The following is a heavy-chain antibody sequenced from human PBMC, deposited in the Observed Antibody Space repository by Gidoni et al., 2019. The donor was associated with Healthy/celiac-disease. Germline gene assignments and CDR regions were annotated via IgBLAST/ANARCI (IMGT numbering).Heavy chain of an antibody. J-gene: IGHJ5*02. CDR3: ASYYYGSGSPGLWFDP. V-gene: IGHV1-8*01. CDR1: GYTFTSYD. CDR2: INPNSGNT. D-gene: IGHD3-10*01. Sequence: QVQLVQSGAEVKKPGASVKVSCKASGYTFTSYDINWVRQATGQGLEWMGWINPNSGNTGYAQKFQGRVTMTRNTSISTAYMELSSLRSEDTAVYYCASYYYGSGSPGLWFDPWGQGTLVTVSS.